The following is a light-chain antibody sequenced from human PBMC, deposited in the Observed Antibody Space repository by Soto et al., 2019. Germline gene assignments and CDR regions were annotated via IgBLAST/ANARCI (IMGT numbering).Light chain of an antibody. CDR3: QQYATTPFT. V-gene: IGKV3-20*01. J-gene: IGKJ3*01. CDR1: QSVGSKH. Sequence: EIVLTQSPVTLSLSLRERATVSCMASQSVGSKHLAWYQRKPGQAPRLLIYGASSRATGIPDRFSGSGYGTDFTLTISRLEPEDFSVYYCQQYATTPFTFGPGTKVDIK. CDR2: GAS.